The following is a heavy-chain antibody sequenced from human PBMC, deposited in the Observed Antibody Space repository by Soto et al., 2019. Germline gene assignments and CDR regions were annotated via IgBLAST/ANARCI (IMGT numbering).Heavy chain of an antibody. J-gene: IGHJ4*02. D-gene: IGHD2-2*01. CDR2: ISYDGSNK. CDR1: GFTFSSYA. V-gene: IGHV3-30-3*01. Sequence: QVQLVESGGGVVQPGRSLRLSCAASGFTFSSYAMHWVRQAPGKGLEWVAVISYDGSNKYHADSVKGRFTISRDNSKNTLYLQMNSLRAEDTAVYYCARDGGVLVPAAIDYWGQGTLVTVSS. CDR3: ARDGGVLVPAAIDY.